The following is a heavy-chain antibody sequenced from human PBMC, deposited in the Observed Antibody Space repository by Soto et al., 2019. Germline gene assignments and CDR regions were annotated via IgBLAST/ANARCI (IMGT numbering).Heavy chain of an antibody. CDR2: IIPIFRTP. Sequence: QVQLVQSGAEVKKPGSSVKVSCKASGGTFNTFAISWVRQAPGQGFEWLGGIIPIFRTPDYAQKFQGRVTIIADESASTAYMGLSSLRSEDTAVYYCARDKERQRFGGNYYYAMDIWGQGTTVTVSS. CDR1: GGTFNTFA. D-gene: IGHD3-3*01. V-gene: IGHV1-69*12. CDR3: ARDKERQRFGGNYYYAMDI. J-gene: IGHJ6*02.